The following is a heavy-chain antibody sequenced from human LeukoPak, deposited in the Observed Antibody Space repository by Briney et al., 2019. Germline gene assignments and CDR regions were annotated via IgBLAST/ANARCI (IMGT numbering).Heavy chain of an antibody. CDR3: ARRGVGYCSGGSCYAFDI. D-gene: IGHD2-15*01. J-gene: IGHJ3*02. CDR1: GYSFTSYW. Sequence: GESLKISCQGSGYSFTSYWIGWVRQMPGKGLEWMGIIFPSDSDTRYSPSFQGQVTISADKSISTAYLQWSSLKASDTAMYYCARRGVGYCSGGSCYAFDIWGQGTMVTVSS. V-gene: IGHV5-51*01. CDR2: IFPSDSDT.